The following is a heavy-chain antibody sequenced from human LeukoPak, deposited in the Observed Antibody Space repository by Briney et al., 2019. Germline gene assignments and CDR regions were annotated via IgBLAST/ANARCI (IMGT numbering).Heavy chain of an antibody. CDR1: GFAVSSNH. CDR2: IFNGGST. J-gene: IGHJ4*02. Sequence: GGSLRLSCAASGFAVSSNHMNWVRQAPGKGLEWVSVIFNGGSTYYADSVKGRFTISRDNSKNTLYLQMNSLRAEDTAVYYCARATYYYDSSYEHYFDYWGQGTLVTVSS. D-gene: IGHD3-22*01. V-gene: IGHV3-53*01. CDR3: ARATYYYDSSYEHYFDY.